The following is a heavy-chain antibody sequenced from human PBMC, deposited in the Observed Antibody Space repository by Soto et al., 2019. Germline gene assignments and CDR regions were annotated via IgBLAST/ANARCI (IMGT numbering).Heavy chain of an antibody. CDR1: GFTFSSYG. CDR2: ISYDGSNK. V-gene: IGHV3-30*03. CDR3: ARNKGYCTNGVCYMDAPMDY. J-gene: IGHJ4*02. D-gene: IGHD2-8*01. Sequence: GGSLRLSCAASGFTFSSYGMHWVRQAPGKGLEWVAVISYDGSNKYYADSVKGRFTISRDNSKNTLYLQMNSLRAEDTAVYYCARNKGYCTNGVCYMDAPMDYWGQGTLVTVSS.